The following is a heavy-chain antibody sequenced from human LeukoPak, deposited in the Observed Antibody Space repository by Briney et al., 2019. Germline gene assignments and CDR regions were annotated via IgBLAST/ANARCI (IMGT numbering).Heavy chain of an antibody. CDR1: GGSISSYY. CDR3: ATHANYGSGSYH. Sequence: SETLSLTCSVSGGSISSYYWSWIRQPPGKGLEWIGNIFYIGSTYYNPSLKSRVTISVDTSKNQFSLKLSSVTAADTAVYYCATHANYGSGSYHWGQGTLVTVSS. CDR2: IFYIGST. J-gene: IGHJ5*02. D-gene: IGHD3-10*01. V-gene: IGHV4-59*04.